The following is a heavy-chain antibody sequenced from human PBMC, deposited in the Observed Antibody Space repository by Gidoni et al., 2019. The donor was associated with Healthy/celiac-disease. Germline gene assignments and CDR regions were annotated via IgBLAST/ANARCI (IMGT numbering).Heavy chain of an antibody. CDR1: GGSISSSSYY. CDR3: ARWVTIFVWGRWFDP. Sequence: QLQLQESGPGLVKPSETLSLTCTVSGGSISSSSYYWGWIRQPPGKGLEWIGSIYYSGSTYYNPSLKSRGTISVDTSKNQLSLKLSSVTAADTAVYYCARWVTIFVWGRWFDPWGQGTLVTVSS. D-gene: IGHD3-3*01. CDR2: IYYSGST. J-gene: IGHJ5*02. V-gene: IGHV4-39*01.